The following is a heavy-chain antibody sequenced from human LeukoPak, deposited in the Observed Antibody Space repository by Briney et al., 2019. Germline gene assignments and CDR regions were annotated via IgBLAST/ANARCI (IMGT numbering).Heavy chain of an antibody. J-gene: IGHJ4*02. CDR2: IYHSGST. V-gene: IGHV4-38-2*02. Sequence: PSETLSLTCTVSGYSISSGYCWGWIRQPPGKGLEWIGSIYHSGSTYYNPSLKSRVTISVDTSKNQFSLKLSSVTAADTAVYYCAVGGSYYFDYWGQGTLVTVSS. D-gene: IGHD3-10*01. CDR3: AVGGSYYFDY. CDR1: GYSISSGYC.